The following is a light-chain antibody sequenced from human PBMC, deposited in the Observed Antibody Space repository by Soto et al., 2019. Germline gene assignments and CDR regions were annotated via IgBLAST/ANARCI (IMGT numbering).Light chain of an antibody. V-gene: IGKV1-27*01. CDR2: SAS. Sequence: DIQMTQSPSSLSASVGDRVTITCRASQDISVYLSWYQQKPGKVPKLLIYSASTLQSGVPSRFSGSGSGTDFTLTISSLQPEDVATYYCQKFNDAPLTFGQGTRVEIK. CDR1: QDISVY. CDR3: QKFNDAPLT. J-gene: IGKJ5*01.